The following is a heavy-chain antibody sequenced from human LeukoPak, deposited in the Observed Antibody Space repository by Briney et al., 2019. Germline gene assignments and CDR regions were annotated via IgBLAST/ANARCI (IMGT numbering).Heavy chain of an antibody. CDR3: ARPIYQLLPDAFDI. CDR1: GYCFTSYW. J-gene: IGHJ3*02. V-gene: IGHV5-51*01. CDR2: MYHGDCDT. D-gene: IGHD2-2*01. Sequence: GALLMICCTGCGYCFTSYWICCGRDMGGKVLEGMGIMYHGDCDTCYDSSFQGQVPISAAKSLSTAYLQWSSLKASDTAMYYCARPIYQLLPDAFDIWGQGTMVTVSS.